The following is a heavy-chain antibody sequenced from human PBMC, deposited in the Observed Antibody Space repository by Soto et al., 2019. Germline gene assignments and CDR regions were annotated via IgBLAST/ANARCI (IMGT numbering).Heavy chain of an antibody. CDR3: ARSSSGWYRGAFDI. CDR2: IYYSGST. D-gene: IGHD6-19*01. CDR1: GGSISSYY. Sequence: SETLSLTCTVSGGSISSYYWSWIRQPPGKGLEWIGYIYYSGSTNYNPSLKSRVTISVDTSKNQFSLKLSSVTAADTAVYYCARSSSGWYRGAFDIWGQGTMVTVS. J-gene: IGHJ3*02. V-gene: IGHV4-59*08.